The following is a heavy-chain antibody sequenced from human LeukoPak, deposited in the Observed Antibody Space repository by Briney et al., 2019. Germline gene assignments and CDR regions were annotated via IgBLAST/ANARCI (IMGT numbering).Heavy chain of an antibody. Sequence: ASVKVSCKASGYTFTSYGISWVRQAPRQGLEWMGWISAYNGNTNYAQKLQGRVTMTTDTSTSTAYMELRSLRSDDTAVYYCARGGITGTTAGYYGMDVWGKGTTVTVSS. D-gene: IGHD1-20*01. CDR3: ARGGITGTTAGYYGMDV. CDR2: ISAYNGNT. J-gene: IGHJ6*04. V-gene: IGHV1-18*04. CDR1: GYTFTSYG.